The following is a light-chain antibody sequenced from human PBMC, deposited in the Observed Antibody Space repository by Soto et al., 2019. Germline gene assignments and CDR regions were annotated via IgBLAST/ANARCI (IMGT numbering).Light chain of an antibody. CDR2: AAS. J-gene: IGKJ3*01. CDR3: QQRYSTPS. Sequence: DIQMTQSPSSLSASVGDRVTITCRASQSISSYLNWYQQKPGKAPKLLIYAASSLQSGVPSRFSGSGSGTDFTLTISSLQPEDFATYYCQQRYSTPSFGPGTKVDIK. V-gene: IGKV1-39*01. CDR1: QSISSY.